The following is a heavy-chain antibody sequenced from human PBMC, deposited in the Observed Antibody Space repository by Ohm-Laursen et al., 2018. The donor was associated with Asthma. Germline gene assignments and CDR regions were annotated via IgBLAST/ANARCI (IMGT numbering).Heavy chain of an antibody. CDR1: GGSISSASYF. CDR2: IYFSGST. J-gene: IGHJ4*02. CDR3: APVRKDNGDYFFDH. Sequence: TLSLTCAVSGGSISSASYFWIWIRQLPGKGLESIGYIYFSGSTYYNPSLMSRLTISVDTSSNQFSLKLSSVTAADTAVYYCAPVRKDNGDYFFDHWGQGTLVTVSS. D-gene: IGHD4-17*01. V-gene: IGHV4-31*11.